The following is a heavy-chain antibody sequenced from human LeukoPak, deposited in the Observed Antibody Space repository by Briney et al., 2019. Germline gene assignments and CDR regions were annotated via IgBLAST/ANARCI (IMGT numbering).Heavy chain of an antibody. J-gene: IGHJ6*03. CDR3: ARAKLSRLRFLEWSTSSWNCYYMDV. D-gene: IGHD3-3*01. CDR1: GYTFTGFY. V-gene: IGHV1-2*02. Sequence: ASVKVSCKASGYTFTGFYIHWVRQAPGQGLEWMGWINPNSGGTIYAQKFQGRVTMTRDTSISTAYMELSRLRSDDTAVYYCARAKLSRLRFLEWSTSSWNCYYMDVWGKGTTVTVSS. CDR2: INPNSGGT.